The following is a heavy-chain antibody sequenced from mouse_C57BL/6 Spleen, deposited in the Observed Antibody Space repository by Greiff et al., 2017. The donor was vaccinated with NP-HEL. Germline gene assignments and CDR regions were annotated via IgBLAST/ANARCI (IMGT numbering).Heavy chain of an antibody. V-gene: IGHV1-64*01. Sequence: QVQLQQPGAELVKPGASVKLSCKASGYTFTSYWMHWVKQRPGQGLEWIGMIHPTSGSTNYNEKFKSKATLPVDKSSSTAYMQLRSLTSEDAAVYYRARGGSDYECAGGAMDYWGQGTSVTVSS. CDR2: IHPTSGST. J-gene: IGHJ4*01. D-gene: IGHD2-4*01. CDR1: GYTFTSYW. CDR3: ARGGSDYECAGGAMDY.